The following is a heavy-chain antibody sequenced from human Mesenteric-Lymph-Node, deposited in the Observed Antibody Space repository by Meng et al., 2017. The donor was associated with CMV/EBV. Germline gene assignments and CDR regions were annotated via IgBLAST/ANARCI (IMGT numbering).Heavy chain of an antibody. V-gene: IGHV3-7*01. CDR3: ARDMYYVSSGFFGREDC. Sequence: GESLKISCAGSGFTFSNYWMNWVRQAPGKGLEWVANIKNDGSEKYYVNSVKGRFTISRDNAKNSLYLQMNSLRAEDTAVYYCARDMYYVSSGFFGREDCWGQGTLVTVSS. CDR1: GFTFSNYW. D-gene: IGHD3-22*01. CDR2: IKNDGSEK. J-gene: IGHJ4*02.